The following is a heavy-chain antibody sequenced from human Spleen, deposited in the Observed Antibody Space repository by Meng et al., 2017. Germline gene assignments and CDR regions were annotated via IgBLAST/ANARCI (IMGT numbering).Heavy chain of an antibody. V-gene: IGHV3-48*03. D-gene: IGHD3-16*01. J-gene: IGHJ4*02. CDR2: IRSSGGII. CDR3: ARSPIDKYDLSALPLDY. Sequence: GGSLRLSCEASGFTLSNYEMNWVRQAPGKGLERVSYIRSSGGIIDYADSVKGRFTISRDNSKNTVFLQINSLRVEDTAVYYCARSPIDKYDLSALPLDYWGQGTLVTVSS. CDR1: GFTLSNYE.